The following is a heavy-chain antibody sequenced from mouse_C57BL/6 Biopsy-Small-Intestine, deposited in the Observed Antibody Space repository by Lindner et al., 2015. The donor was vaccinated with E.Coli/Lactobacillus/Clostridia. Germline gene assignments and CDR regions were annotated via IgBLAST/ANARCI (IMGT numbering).Heavy chain of an antibody. J-gene: IGHJ2*01. CDR1: GYTFTSYG. D-gene: IGHD1-1*01. V-gene: IGHV1-81*01. CDR3: AGEYGSSYGDYFDY. Sequence: VQLQESGAELARPGASVKLSCKASGYTFTSYGITWVKQRAGQGLEWIGEIYPGSDNTYYNEKFKGKATLTADKSSSTAYMELRSLTSVDSAVYFCAGEYGSSYGDYFDYWGQGTTLTVSS. CDR2: IYPGSDNT.